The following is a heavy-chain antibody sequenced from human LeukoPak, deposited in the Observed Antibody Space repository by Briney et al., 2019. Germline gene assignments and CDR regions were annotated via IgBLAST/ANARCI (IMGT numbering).Heavy chain of an antibody. D-gene: IGHD2-21*02. CDR3: ASSPWATAGYFDC. Sequence: PSETLSLTCTVSGGSISSSSYYWGWIRQPPGKGLEWIGSIYYSGSTYYNPSLKSRVTISVDTSKNQFSLKLSSVTAADTAVYYCASSPWATAGYFDCWGQGTLVTVSS. V-gene: IGHV4-39*01. J-gene: IGHJ4*02. CDR2: IYYSGST. CDR1: GGSISSSSYY.